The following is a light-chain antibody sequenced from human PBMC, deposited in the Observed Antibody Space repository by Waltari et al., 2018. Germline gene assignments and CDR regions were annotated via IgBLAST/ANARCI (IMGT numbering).Light chain of an antibody. V-gene: IGKV4-1*01. J-gene: IGKJ1*01. CDR1: QSLLYSSNNKNY. CDR2: WAS. CDR3: QQYYSSPWT. Sequence: DIVMTQSPDSLAVSLGERATINCKSSQSLLYSSNNKNYLAWYQQKPGQPPKLLMYWASTRESGVPQRFSGSGSGTDFTLNISSLQAEDVAVYYCQQYYSSPWTFGQGTKVEIK.